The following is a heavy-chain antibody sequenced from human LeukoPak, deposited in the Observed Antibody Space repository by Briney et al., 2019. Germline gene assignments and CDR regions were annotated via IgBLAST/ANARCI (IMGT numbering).Heavy chain of an antibody. J-gene: IGHJ4*02. V-gene: IGHV1-2*02. CDR3: ARFDQVSETAGGY. Sequence: ASVEVSCKASGYTFTEYYMHWVRQAPGQGLEWMGWINPHSGGTNYAQKFQGRVTMTRDTSSSTAYMERSRLSSDDTAVYYCARFDQVSETAGGYWGQGTLVTVSS. CDR1: GYTFTEYY. D-gene: IGHD5/OR15-5a*01. CDR2: INPHSGGT.